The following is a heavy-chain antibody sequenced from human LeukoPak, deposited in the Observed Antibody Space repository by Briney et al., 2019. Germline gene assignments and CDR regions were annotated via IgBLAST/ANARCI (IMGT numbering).Heavy chain of an antibody. CDR1: GYTFTSYD. J-gene: IGHJ3*02. D-gene: IGHD2-15*01. CDR3: AREAAGCSGGSCYRVNAFDI. CDR2: MNPNSGNT. V-gene: IGHV1-8*01. Sequence: ASVKVSCKASGYTFTSYDINWVRQATGQGLEWMGWMNPNSGNTGYAQKFQGRVTMTRNTSISTAYMELSSLRSEDTAVYYCAREAAGCSGGSCYRVNAFDIWGQGTMVTVSS.